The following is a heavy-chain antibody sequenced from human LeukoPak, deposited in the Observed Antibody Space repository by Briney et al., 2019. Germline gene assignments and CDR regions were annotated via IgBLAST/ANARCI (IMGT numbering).Heavy chain of an antibody. D-gene: IGHD3-10*01. Sequence: SETLSLTCTVSGVSISSYYWSWIRQPPGKGLEWIGYIYYSGSTNYNPSLKRRVTISVDTSKNQFSLKLSSVTAADTAVYYCAREGSGSYYNFDYWGQGTLVTVSS. V-gene: IGHV4-59*01. CDR1: GVSISSYY. CDR3: AREGSGSYYNFDY. J-gene: IGHJ4*02. CDR2: IYYSGST.